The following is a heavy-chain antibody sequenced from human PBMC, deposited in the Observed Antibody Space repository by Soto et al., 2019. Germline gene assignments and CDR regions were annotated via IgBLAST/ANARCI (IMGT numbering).Heavy chain of an antibody. CDR3: AKDRTLWFGELLYGFDY. CDR2: ISWNSGSI. J-gene: IGHJ4*02. V-gene: IGHV3-9*01. Sequence: GGSLRLSCAASGFTFDDYAMHWVRQAPGKGLEWVSGISWNSGSIGYADSVKGRFTISRDNAKNSLYLQMNSLRAEDTALYYCAKDRTLWFGELLYGFDYWGQGTLVTVSS. D-gene: IGHD3-10*01. CDR1: GFTFDDYA.